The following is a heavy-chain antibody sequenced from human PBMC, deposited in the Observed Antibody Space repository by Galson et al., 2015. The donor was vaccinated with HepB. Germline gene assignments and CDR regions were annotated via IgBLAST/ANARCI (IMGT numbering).Heavy chain of an antibody. V-gene: IGHV3-30*04. J-gene: IGHJ6*02. CDR3: ARDGEYGYCSGGSCSLEWYYYGMDV. CDR2: ISYDGSNK. D-gene: IGHD2-15*01. CDR1: GFTFRSYA. Sequence: LRLSCAASGFTFRSYAMHWVRQAPGKGLEWVAVISYDGSNKYYADSVKGRFTISRDNSKNTLYLQMNSLRAEDTAVYYCARDGEYGYCSGGSCSLEWYYYGMDVWGQGTTVTVSS.